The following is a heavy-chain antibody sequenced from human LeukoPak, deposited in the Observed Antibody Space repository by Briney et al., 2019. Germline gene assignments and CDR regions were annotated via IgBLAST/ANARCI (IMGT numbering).Heavy chain of an antibody. D-gene: IGHD1-26*01. Sequence: GGSLRLSCAASGITFSTYGMHWVRQAPGKGLEWVAVISYDGSNKYYADSVKGRFTISRDNSKNTLYLQMNSLRTEDTAVYYCAKDPGAYDNWFDSWGQGTLVTVSS. CDR2: ISYDGSNK. V-gene: IGHV3-30*18. CDR1: GITFSTYG. CDR3: AKDPGAYDNWFDS. J-gene: IGHJ5*01.